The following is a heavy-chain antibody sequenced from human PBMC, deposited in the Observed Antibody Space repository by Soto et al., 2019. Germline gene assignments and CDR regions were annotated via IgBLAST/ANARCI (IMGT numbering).Heavy chain of an antibody. CDR2: ISWNIGSI. Sequence: PGGSLRLSCAASGFTFDDYAMHWVRQAPGKGLEWVSGISWNIGSIGYADSVKGRFTISRDNAKNSLYLQMNSLRAEDTALYYCAKDRQWLSYGMDVWGQGATVTVSS. CDR3: AKDRQWLSYGMDV. J-gene: IGHJ6*02. CDR1: GFTFDDYA. D-gene: IGHD6-19*01. V-gene: IGHV3-9*01.